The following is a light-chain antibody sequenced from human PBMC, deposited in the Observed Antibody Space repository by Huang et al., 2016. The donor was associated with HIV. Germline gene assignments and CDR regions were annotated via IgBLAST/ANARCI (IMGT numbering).Light chain of an antibody. V-gene: IGKV3-15*01. Sequence: EIVMTQSPATLSVSPGERATLSCRASQSVTSNLAWYQQKPGQAPRLLMFGASTRATGVPARFSGSGSGTEFTLTISSLQSEDFAVYYCQQYNIWPPTFGQGTKVEIK. CDR2: GAS. J-gene: IGKJ1*01. CDR3: QQYNIWPPT. CDR1: QSVTSN.